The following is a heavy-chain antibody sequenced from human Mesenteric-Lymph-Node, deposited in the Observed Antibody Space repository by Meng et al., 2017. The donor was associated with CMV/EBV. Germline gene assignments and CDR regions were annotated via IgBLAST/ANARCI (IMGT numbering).Heavy chain of an antibody. CDR3: AIYGSGTSYYFDY. J-gene: IGHJ4*02. Sequence: VSGCSINSAGYFWTWIRQHPGKGLEWIGYIYYSGGTHYNPSLKSRVTISADTSKNQFSLNLNSVTAADTAVYYCAIYGSGTSYYFDYWGQGTLVTVSS. D-gene: IGHD3-10*01. CDR2: IYYSGGT. CDR1: GCSINSAGYF. V-gene: IGHV4-31*02.